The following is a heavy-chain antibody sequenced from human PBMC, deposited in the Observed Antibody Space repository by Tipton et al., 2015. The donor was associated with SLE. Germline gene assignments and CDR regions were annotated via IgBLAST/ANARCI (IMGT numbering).Heavy chain of an antibody. J-gene: IGHJ4*02. D-gene: IGHD2-21*01. Sequence: TLSLTCAVSGYSISSGYYWGWIRQPPGKGLGWIGSIYHSGSTYYNPHLKSRVTISVDTSKNQFSLKLRSVTAADTAVYYCARRPVVVIAIDSWGQGTLVTVSS. CDR1: GYSISSGYY. CDR2: IYHSGST. V-gene: IGHV4-38-2*01. CDR3: ARRPVVVIAIDS.